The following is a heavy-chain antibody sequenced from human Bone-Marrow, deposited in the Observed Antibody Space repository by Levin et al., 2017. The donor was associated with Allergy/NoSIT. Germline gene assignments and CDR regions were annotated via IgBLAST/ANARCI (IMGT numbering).Heavy chain of an antibody. CDR1: GFTVSSNY. V-gene: IGHV3-66*01. CDR2: IYSGGST. J-gene: IGHJ3*02. Sequence: SGGSLRLSCAASGFTVSSNYMSWVRQAPGKGLEWVSVIYSGGSTYYADSVKGRFTISRDNSKNTLYLQMNSLRAEDTAVYYCARDRKPRLNYGDKGAFDIWGQGTMVTVSS. D-gene: IGHD4-17*01. CDR3: ARDRKPRLNYGDKGAFDI.